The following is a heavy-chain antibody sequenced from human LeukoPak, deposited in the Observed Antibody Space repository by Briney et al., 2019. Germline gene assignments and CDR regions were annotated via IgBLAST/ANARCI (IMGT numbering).Heavy chain of an antibody. CDR1: EYTFTSYV. V-gene: IGHV7-4-1*02. D-gene: IGHD4-17*01. J-gene: IGHJ6*02. Sequence: GASVKVSCKASEYTFTSYVMNWVRQAPGQGLEWMGWINTNTGNPTYAQGFTGRFVFSLDTSVSTAYLQINSLEAEDTAVYYCARDRGDYAHYYYAMDVWGQGTTVTVSS. CDR2: INTNTGNP. CDR3: ARDRGDYAHYYYAMDV.